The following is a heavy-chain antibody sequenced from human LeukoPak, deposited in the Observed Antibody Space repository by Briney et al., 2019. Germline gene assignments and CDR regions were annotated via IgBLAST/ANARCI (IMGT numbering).Heavy chain of an antibody. Sequence: GGSLRLSCAASGFTLSNYYMSWMRQPPGKGLEWISYISSSGSTIYYADSVKGRLTISRDNAKNMLYLQMNSLRAEDTAVYYCARGGLFKYFFDYWGQGTPVTVSS. CDR3: ARGGLFKYFFDY. D-gene: IGHD2-15*01. V-gene: IGHV3-11*04. CDR1: GFTLSNYY. CDR2: ISSSGSTI. J-gene: IGHJ4*02.